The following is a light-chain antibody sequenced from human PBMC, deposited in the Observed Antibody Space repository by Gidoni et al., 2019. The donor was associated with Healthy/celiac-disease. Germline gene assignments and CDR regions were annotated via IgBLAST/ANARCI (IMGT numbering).Light chain of an antibody. V-gene: IGLV2-11*01. CDR3: CSYAGSYYV. CDR1: SSDVGGYNY. Sequence: QSALTQPRSASGSPGQSVTLSCTGTSSDVGGYNYVSWYQQHPGKAPKLMIYDVSKRPSGVPDRFSGSKSGNTASLTISGLQAEDEADYYCCSYAGSYYVFGTGTKVTVL. CDR2: DVS. J-gene: IGLJ1*01.